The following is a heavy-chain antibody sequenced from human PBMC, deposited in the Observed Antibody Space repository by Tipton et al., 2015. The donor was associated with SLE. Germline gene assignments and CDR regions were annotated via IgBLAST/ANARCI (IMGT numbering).Heavy chain of an antibody. Sequence: SLRLSCAASGFTFTYYSVNWVRQAPGKGLEWVANIKQGGSEKHFVDSVKGRFTISRDDAKNSLYLQMNSLRAEDTAVYYCAREGRDSYGMDVWGQGTTVTVPS. J-gene: IGHJ6*02. V-gene: IGHV3-7*01. CDR3: AREGRDSYGMDV. CDR1: GFTFTYYS. CDR2: IKQGGSEK.